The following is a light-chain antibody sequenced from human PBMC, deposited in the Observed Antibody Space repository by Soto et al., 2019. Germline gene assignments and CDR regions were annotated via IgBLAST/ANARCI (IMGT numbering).Light chain of an antibody. Sequence: QMTQSPSSLSASVGDRVTITCRTRQSISTYLIWYQQKTGKAPKLLIYAASSMQSEVPPRFSGSGSGTDFTLTISSPQFEDFATYYCQQSYRTPDTFGQGTKVNIK. J-gene: IGKJ2*01. V-gene: IGKV1-39*01. CDR1: QSISTY. CDR3: QQSYRTPDT. CDR2: AAS.